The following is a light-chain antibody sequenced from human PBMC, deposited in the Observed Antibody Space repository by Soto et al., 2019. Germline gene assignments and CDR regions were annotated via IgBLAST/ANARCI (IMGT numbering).Light chain of an antibody. CDR3: QQYNSYSLT. CDR2: DAS. CDR1: QSISSW. V-gene: IGKV1-5*01. Sequence: DLQMTQSPSNLSASVGDRVTITCRASQSISSWLAWYQQKPGKAPKLLIYDASSLESGVPSRFSGSGSGTEFTLTISSLQPDDFATYYCQQYNSYSLTFGGGTKVDIK. J-gene: IGKJ4*01.